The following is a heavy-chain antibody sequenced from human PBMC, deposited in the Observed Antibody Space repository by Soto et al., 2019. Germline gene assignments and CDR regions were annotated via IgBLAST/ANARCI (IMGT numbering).Heavy chain of an antibody. J-gene: IGHJ6*03. CDR1: GGSISSYY. D-gene: IGHD5-18*01. CDR3: ARVTGYSSGYYYYYYIDV. CDR2: LYYSGST. V-gene: IGHV4-59*01. Sequence: SETLSLTCTVSGGSISSYYWSWIRQPPGKGLEWIGYLYYSGSTSYNPSLKSRVTISTDTSKNQFFLKLSSVTAADTAVYYCARVTGYSSGYYYYYYIDVWGKGTTVTVSS.